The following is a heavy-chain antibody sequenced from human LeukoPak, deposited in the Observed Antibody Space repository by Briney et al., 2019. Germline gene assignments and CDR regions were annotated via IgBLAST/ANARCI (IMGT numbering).Heavy chain of an antibody. CDR3: ARAKVVATLYYYYYMDV. CDR2: ISSSSSTI. D-gene: IGHD5-12*01. Sequence: GGSLRLSCAASGFTFSSYSMNWVRQAPGKGLEWVSYISSSSSTIYYADSVKGRFTISRDNAKNSLYLQMNSLRAEDTAVYYCARAKVVATLYYYYYMDVWGKGTTVTVSS. V-gene: IGHV3-48*01. J-gene: IGHJ6*03. CDR1: GFTFSSYS.